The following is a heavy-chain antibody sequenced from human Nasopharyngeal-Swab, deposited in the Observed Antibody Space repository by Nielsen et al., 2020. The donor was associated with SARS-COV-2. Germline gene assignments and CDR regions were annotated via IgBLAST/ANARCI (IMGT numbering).Heavy chain of an antibody. Sequence: WIRQPLGKGLEWIGSIYYSGSTYYNPPLKSRVTISVDTSKNQFSLKLSSVTAADTAVYYCATPWELSAYWGQGTLVTVSS. CDR2: IYYSGST. V-gene: IGHV4-39*01. J-gene: IGHJ4*02. D-gene: IGHD1-26*01. CDR3: ATPWELSAY.